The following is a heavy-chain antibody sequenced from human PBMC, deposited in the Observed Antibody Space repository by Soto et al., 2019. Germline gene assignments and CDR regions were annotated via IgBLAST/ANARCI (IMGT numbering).Heavy chain of an antibody. J-gene: IGHJ4*02. CDR2: IYYSGST. CDR3: ARHKTRNYHYYGSGPDY. Sequence: QLQLQESGPGLVKPSETLSLTCTVSGGSISSSSYYWGWIRQPPGKGLEWIGSIYYSGSTYYNPSLKRRVTLSVDTSKNQFSLKLSSVTAADTAVYYCARHKTRNYHYYGSGPDYWGQGTLVTVSS. V-gene: IGHV4-39*01. CDR1: GGSISSSSYY. D-gene: IGHD3-10*01.